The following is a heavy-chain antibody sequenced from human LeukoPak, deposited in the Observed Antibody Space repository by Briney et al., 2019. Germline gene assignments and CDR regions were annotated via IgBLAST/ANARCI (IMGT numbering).Heavy chain of an antibody. V-gene: IGHV3-21*01. Sequence: GGSLRLSCAASGFTFSSYSMNWVRQAPGKGLEWVSSISSSSSYIYYADSVKGRFTISRDNAKNSLYLQMNSLRAEDTAVYYCARDPWFGESHYFDYWGQGTLVTVSS. J-gene: IGHJ4*02. CDR3: ARDPWFGESHYFDY. CDR1: GFTFSSYS. CDR2: ISSSSSYI. D-gene: IGHD3-10*01.